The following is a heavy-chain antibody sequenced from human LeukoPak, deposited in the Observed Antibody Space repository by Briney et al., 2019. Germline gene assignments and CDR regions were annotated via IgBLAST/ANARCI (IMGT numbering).Heavy chain of an antibody. CDR3: ARMRDAAAAGTNDAFDI. CDR2: ISSNGGST. D-gene: IGHD6-13*01. J-gene: IGHJ3*02. V-gene: IGHV3-64*01. CDR1: GFTFSSYA. Sequence: AGSLRLSCAASGFTFSSYAMHWVRQAPGQGLEYVSAISSNGGSTYYANSVKGRFTISRDNSKNTLYLQMGSLRAEDMAVYYCARMRDAAAAGTNDAFDIWGQGTMVTVSS.